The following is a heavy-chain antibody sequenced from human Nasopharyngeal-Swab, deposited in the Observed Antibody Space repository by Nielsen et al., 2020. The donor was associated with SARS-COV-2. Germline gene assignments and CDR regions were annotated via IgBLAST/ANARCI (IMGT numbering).Heavy chain of an antibody. CDR2: INPNSGGT. J-gene: IGHJ3*02. D-gene: IGHD2-2*02. CDR1: GYTFTGYH. Sequence: ASVKVSCKASGYTFTGYHMHWVRQAPGQGLEWMGRINPNSGGTNYAQKFQGRVTMTRDTSISTAYMELSRLRSDDTAVYYCARVAGCSSTSCYSRGAFDIWGQGTMVTVSS. V-gene: IGHV1-2*06. CDR3: ARVAGCSSTSCYSRGAFDI.